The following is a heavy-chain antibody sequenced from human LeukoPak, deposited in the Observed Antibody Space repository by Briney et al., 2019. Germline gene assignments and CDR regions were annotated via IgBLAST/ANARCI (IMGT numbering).Heavy chain of an antibody. CDR1: GFTFSSYA. CDR2: ISGSGSST. D-gene: IGHD3-10*01. V-gene: IGHV3-23*01. CDR3: AKGNLDYYGSGSYGNFDY. J-gene: IGHJ4*02. Sequence: GGSLRLSCAATGFTFSSYAMSWVRQAPGKGLEWVSAISGSGSSTYYADSVKGRFTISRDNSKNTLYLQMNSLRAEDTAVYYCAKGNLDYYGSGSYGNFDYWGQGTLVTVSS.